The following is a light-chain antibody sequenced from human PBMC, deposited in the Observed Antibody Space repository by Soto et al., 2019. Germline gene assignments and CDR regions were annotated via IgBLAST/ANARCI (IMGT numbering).Light chain of an antibody. CDR2: SNN. Sequence: QSVLTQPPSASGTPGQRVTISCSGSSSNIGSNTVNWYQQLPGTAPKLLIYSNNQRPSGVPDRFSGSKSGTSASLAISERQSEDEADYYCAAWDDSLNGPVFGGGTKVTVL. J-gene: IGLJ2*01. V-gene: IGLV1-44*01. CDR3: AAWDDSLNGPV. CDR1: SSNIGSNT.